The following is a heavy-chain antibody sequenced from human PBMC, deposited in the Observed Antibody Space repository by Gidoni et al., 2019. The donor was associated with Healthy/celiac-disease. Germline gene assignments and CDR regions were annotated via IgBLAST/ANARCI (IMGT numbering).Heavy chain of an antibody. CDR2: IYYSGST. Sequence: QLQLQEPGAGLVKPSETRSLSGTGSGGSISSGSNYWGWISQPQGKGLEWIGSIYYSGSTCYNPSLKSRVTISVDTSKTQFSLKLSSVTAADTAVYYCARPALGYYFDYWCQGTLGTVSS. V-gene: IGHV4-39*01. J-gene: IGHJ4*02. CDR3: ARPALGYYFDY. CDR1: GGSISSGSNY.